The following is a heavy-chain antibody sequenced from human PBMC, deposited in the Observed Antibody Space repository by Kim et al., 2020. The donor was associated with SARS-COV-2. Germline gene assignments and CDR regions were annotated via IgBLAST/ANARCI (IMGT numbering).Heavy chain of an antibody. J-gene: IGHJ6*02. CDR3: ASLGSYQLTYYYYYGMDV. CDR2: IYSGGST. Sequence: GGSLRLSCAASGFTVSSNYMSWVRQAPGKGLEWVSVIYSGGSTYYADSVKGRFTISRDNSKNTLYLQMNSLRAEDTAVYYCASLGSYQLTYYYYYGMDVWGQGTTVTVSS. V-gene: IGHV3-66*01. CDR1: GFTVSSNY. D-gene: IGHD1-26*01.